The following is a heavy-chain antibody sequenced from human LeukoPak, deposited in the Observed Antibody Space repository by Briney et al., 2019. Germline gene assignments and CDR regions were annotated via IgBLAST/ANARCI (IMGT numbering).Heavy chain of an antibody. V-gene: IGHV6-1*01. CDR2: TYYRSKWYN. D-gene: IGHD3-22*01. Sequence: KTSQTLSLTCATSGDSVSSNSAAWNWIRQSPSRGLEWLGRTYYRSKWYNDYAVSVKSRITINPDTSKNQFSLQLNSVTPEDTAVYYCARGYDSSGYYFHFDYWGQGTLVTVSS. CDR1: GDSVSSNSAA. J-gene: IGHJ4*02. CDR3: ARGYDSSGYYFHFDY.